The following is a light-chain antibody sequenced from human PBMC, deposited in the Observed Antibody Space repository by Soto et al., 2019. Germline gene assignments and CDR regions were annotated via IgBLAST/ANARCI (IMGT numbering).Light chain of an antibody. CDR1: QSVSARF. V-gene: IGKV3-20*01. Sequence: ELVLTQSPDTLSLSPGEGATLSCRASQSVSARFLAWYQHRAGQVPRLLISATSTRAPGIPDRFSGSGSGTDFTLTISSLEPEDVAVYYCQQYFRSLVEFGQGTKVEIK. J-gene: IGKJ1*01. CDR2: ATS. CDR3: QQYFRSLVE.